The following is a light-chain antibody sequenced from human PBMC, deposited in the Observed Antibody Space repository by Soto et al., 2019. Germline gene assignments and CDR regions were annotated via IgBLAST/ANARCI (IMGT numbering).Light chain of an antibody. CDR1: ESISKY. CDR2: LAS. V-gene: IGKV1-5*01. Sequence: DIPITQSPSTLSASVGDRVTITCRASESISKYLAWYQQKPGKAPKLLIYLASTLDRGVPSRFSGSGSGTEFTLTLSSLQPDDFATYFCQHYNSYSGTFGQGTKVEVK. CDR3: QHYNSYSGT. J-gene: IGKJ1*01.